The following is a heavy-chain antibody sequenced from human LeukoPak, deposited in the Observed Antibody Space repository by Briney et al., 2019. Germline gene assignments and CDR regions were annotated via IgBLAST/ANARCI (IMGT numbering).Heavy chain of an antibody. D-gene: IGHD6-6*01. V-gene: IGHV4-30-2*01. CDR1: GGSISSGGYS. Sequence: SATLSLTCAVSGGSISSGGYSRSWIRQPPGKGLEWIGYIYHSGSTYYNPSLKSRVTISVDRSKNQFSLKLSSVTAADTAVYYCARTSIAARRANAFDIWGQGTMVTVSS. J-gene: IGHJ3*02. CDR3: ARTSIAARRANAFDI. CDR2: IYHSGST.